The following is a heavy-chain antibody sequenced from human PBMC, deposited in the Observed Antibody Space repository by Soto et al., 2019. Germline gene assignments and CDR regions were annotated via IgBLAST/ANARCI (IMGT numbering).Heavy chain of an antibody. D-gene: IGHD3-22*01. J-gene: IGHJ4*02. CDR3: ASRNYYDTSGYYYWYYFDF. CDR2: ISGSGDST. Sequence: PGGSLRLSCAASGITFSNYAMSWVNQVPGKGLGWVSGISGSGDSTYYAESVKGRFTISRDNSKNTVYLQMNSLGAEDTAVYYCASRNYYDTSGYYYWYYFDFWGQGALVTVSS. V-gene: IGHV3-23*01. CDR1: GITFSNYA.